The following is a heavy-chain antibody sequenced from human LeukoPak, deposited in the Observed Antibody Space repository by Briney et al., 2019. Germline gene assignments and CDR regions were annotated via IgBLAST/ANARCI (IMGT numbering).Heavy chain of an antibody. CDR3: ARVAEAAAFDS. J-gene: IGHJ4*02. V-gene: IGHV3-21*06. Sequence: GGSLRLSCAASGFTFSSYSMTWVRQAPRKGLEWVSSISGNSRYIYYADSMRGRFTISRDNAKNSLYLQMNSLKPEDTAVYYCARVAEAAAFDSWGQGTLVTVSS. D-gene: IGHD6-13*01. CDR2: ISGNSRYI. CDR1: GFTFSSYS.